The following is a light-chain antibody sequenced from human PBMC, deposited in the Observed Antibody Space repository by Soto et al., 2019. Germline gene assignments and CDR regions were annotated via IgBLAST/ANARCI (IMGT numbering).Light chain of an antibody. J-gene: IGLJ2*01. Sequence: QLVLTQPPSVSGAPGQGVTISCTGSASNIGAAFDVHWYQQLPGTAPKLLLSGDNNRPSGVPDRFSGSRSGTSASLAITGLQAEDEADYYCQSYDSSLSGSEVFGGGTKVTVL. CDR1: ASNIGAAFD. CDR3: QSYDSSLSGSEV. CDR2: GDN. V-gene: IGLV1-40*01.